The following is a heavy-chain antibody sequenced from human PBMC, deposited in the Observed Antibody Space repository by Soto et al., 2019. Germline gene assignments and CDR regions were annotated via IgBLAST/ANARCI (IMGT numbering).Heavy chain of an antibody. CDR3: ARGFAGGYYSFDN. D-gene: IGHD5-12*01. CDR1: GFTFSSYD. J-gene: IGHJ4*02. Sequence: EVQLVESGGGLVQPGGSLRLSCAASGFTFSSYDMHWVRQATGKGLEWVSTISTAGDTYYPGSVKGRFTISRENAKNSLYLQMNSLRAGDTGLYYCARGFAGGYYSFDNWGQGTLVTVTS. CDR2: ISTAGDT. V-gene: IGHV3-13*01.